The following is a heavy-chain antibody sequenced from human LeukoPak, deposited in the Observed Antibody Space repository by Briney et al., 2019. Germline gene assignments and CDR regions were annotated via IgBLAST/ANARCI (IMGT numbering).Heavy chain of an antibody. V-gene: IGHV1-8*03. J-gene: IGHJ4*02. CDR3: ARDLMGAHRGYGY. Sequence: ASVKVSCKASGYTFSSYDINWVRQATGQGLEWMGWMNPNSGNRGYAQKFQGRVTITRNTSISTAYMELSSLRSEDTAVYYCARDLMGAHRGYGYWGQGTLVTVSS. D-gene: IGHD1-26*01. CDR1: GYTFSSYD. CDR2: MNPNSGNR.